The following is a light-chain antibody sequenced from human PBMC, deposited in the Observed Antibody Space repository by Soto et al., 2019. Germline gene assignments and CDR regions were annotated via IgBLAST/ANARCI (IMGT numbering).Light chain of an antibody. CDR1: QTITTY. V-gene: IGKV1-39*01. Sequence: DIQMTQSPSSLSASVGDRVTISCRASQTITTYLNWYQQKPGKAPKLLIYAASSLHSGVPSKFSGSGSRTDFTLTISSLQPEDFAAYHCQQTYSALWTFGQGTKLEIK. J-gene: IGKJ1*01. CDR2: AAS. CDR3: QQTYSALWT.